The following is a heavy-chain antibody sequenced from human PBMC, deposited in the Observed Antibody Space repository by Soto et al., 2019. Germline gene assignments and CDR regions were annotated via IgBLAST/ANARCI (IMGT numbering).Heavy chain of an antibody. D-gene: IGHD3-10*01. V-gene: IGHV3-23*01. J-gene: IGHJ6*02. Sequence: GGSLRLSCAASGFTFSSYAMSWVRQAPGKGLEWVSAISGSGGSTYYADSVKGRFTISRDNSKNTLYLQMNSLRAEDTAVYYCAKVSRITMVRGAPVTANPFYYGMDVWGQGTTVTVSS. CDR3: AKVSRITMVRGAPVTANPFYYGMDV. CDR1: GFTFSSYA. CDR2: ISGSGGST.